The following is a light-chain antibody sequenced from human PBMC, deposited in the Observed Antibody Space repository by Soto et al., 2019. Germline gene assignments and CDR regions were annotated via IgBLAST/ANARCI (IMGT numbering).Light chain of an antibody. Sequence: QSALTQPRSVSGSPGLSVTISCTGTSSDVGGYNYVSWYQQHPGKAPKLMIYDVTTRPSGVPDRFSGSKSGNTASLTISGLQAEDEADYYCSSHAGSSVVFGTGTKVTVL. J-gene: IGLJ1*01. CDR1: SSDVGGYNY. CDR2: DVT. V-gene: IGLV2-11*01. CDR3: SSHAGSSVV.